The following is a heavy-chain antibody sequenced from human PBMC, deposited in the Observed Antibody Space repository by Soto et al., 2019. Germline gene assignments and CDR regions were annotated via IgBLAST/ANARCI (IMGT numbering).Heavy chain of an antibody. CDR1: GGTFSSCA. CDR2: IIPIFGTA. CDR3: ARDRSGGSGGYYLI. Sequence: SVKVSCKASGGTFSSCAISWVRQAPGQGLEWMGGIIPIFGTANYAQKFQGRVTITADESTSTAYMELSSLRSEDTAVYYCARDRSGGSGGYYLIWGQGTLVTVSS. D-gene: IGHD3-22*01. J-gene: IGHJ4*02. V-gene: IGHV1-69*13.